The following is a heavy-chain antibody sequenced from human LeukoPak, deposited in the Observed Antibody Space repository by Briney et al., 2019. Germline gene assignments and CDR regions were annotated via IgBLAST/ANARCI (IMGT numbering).Heavy chain of an antibody. V-gene: IGHV3-23*01. CDR2: MSASGYST. CDR3: AKSVHSSGWDTYYYYGMDV. D-gene: IGHD6-19*01. Sequence: HPGGSLRLSCAASGFTFSSYAMSWVRQAPGKGLEWVSAMSASGYSTYYADSVKGRFTISRDNSKNTLYLQMSSLRADDTAVYYCAKSVHSSGWDTYYYYGMDVWGQGTTVTVSS. CDR1: GFTFSSYA. J-gene: IGHJ6*02.